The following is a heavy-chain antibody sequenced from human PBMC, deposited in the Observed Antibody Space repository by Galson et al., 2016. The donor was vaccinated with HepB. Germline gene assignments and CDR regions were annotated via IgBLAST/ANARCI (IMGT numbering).Heavy chain of an antibody. Sequence: CAISGDSVSSRTASWNWIRQSPSRGLEWLGRTYYRSKWYNEYATSVAGRININPDTTENHFSLHLNSVTPEDTAIYYCARAGTARPSTRQTDHFDYWGQGTLVTVSS. J-gene: IGHJ4*02. CDR2: TYYRSKWYN. D-gene: IGHD3-10*01. CDR1: GDSVSSRTAS. CDR3: ARAGTARPSTRQTDHFDY. V-gene: IGHV6-1*01.